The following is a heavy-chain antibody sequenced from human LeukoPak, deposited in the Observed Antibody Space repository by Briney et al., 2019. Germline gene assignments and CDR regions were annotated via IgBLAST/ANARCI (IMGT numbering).Heavy chain of an antibody. CDR2: ISGSGTTI. D-gene: IGHD3-22*01. J-gene: IGHJ1*01. V-gene: IGHV3-48*03. CDR1: GFTFSSYE. Sequence: TGGSLRLSCAASGFTFSSYEMNWVRQAPGKGLEWLSYISGSGTTIYYADSVKGRFTISRDNAKNSLFLQMNSLRAEDTAVYYCARDYYDSSGYYRLQHWGQGTLVTVS. CDR3: ARDYYDSSGYYRLQH.